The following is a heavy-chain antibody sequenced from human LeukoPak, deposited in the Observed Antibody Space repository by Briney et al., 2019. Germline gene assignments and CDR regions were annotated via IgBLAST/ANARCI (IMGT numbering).Heavy chain of an antibody. J-gene: IGHJ4*02. V-gene: IGHV3-7*01. D-gene: IGHD6-19*01. CDR3: ARVAGGIPDY. Sequence: GGSLRLSCAASGFTFTTYWMSWVRQAPGKGLEWVANIKQDGSEKYYVDSVAGRFTISRDNAKNSLFLQMNSLRAEDTAVFYCARVAGGIPDYWGQGTLVTVSS. CDR2: IKQDGSEK. CDR1: GFTFTTYW.